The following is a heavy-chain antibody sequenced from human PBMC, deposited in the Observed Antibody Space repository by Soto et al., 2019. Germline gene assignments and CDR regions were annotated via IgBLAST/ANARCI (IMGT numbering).Heavy chain of an antibody. Sequence: SETLSLTCTVSGGSISSYYWSWIRQPPGKGLEWIGYIYYIVSTNYNPSLKSRVTISVDTSKNQFSLKLSSVTAADTAVYYCVRGLRRQRLNWFDPWGQGTLVTVSS. D-gene: IGHD6-25*01. CDR1: GGSISSYY. J-gene: IGHJ5*02. CDR3: VRGLRRQRLNWFDP. CDR2: IYYIVST. V-gene: IGHV4-59*01.